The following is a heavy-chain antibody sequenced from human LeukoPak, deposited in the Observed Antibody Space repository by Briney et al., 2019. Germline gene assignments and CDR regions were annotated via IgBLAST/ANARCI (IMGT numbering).Heavy chain of an antibody. CDR1: GGSFSGYY. Sequence: SETLSLTCAVYGGSFSGYYWSWIRQPPGKGLEWIGEINHSGSTNYNPSLKSRVTISVDTSKNQFSLKLSSVTAADTAVYYCARIVVVVAALDYWGQGTLVTVSS. V-gene: IGHV4-34*01. D-gene: IGHD2-15*01. CDR2: INHSGST. J-gene: IGHJ4*02. CDR3: ARIVVVVAALDY.